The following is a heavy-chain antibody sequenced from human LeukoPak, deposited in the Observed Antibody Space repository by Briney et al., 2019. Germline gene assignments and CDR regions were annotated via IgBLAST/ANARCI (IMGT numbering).Heavy chain of an antibody. CDR3: ASPPKKILRFLEWYYFDY. J-gene: IGHJ4*02. V-gene: IGHV1-69*13. CDR1: GGTFSSYA. Sequence: PVKVSCKASGGTFSSYAISWVRQAPGQGLEWMGGIIPIFGTANYAQKFQGRVTITADESTSTAYMELSSLRSEDTAVYYCASPPKKILRFLEWYYFDYWGLGTLVTVSS. CDR2: IIPIFGTA. D-gene: IGHD3-3*01.